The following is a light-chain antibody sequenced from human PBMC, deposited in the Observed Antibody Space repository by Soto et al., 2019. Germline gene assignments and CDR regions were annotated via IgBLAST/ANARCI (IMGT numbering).Light chain of an antibody. CDR2: GNT. Sequence: QSVLTQPHSVSGAPGQRVTISCTGSSSNIGAGYDVHWYQQLPGTAPKLLIYGNTNRPSGVPDRFSGSKSGTSASLAITGLQAEDEADYYCQSYDSSLNSYVFGSGTKVTVL. V-gene: IGLV1-40*01. J-gene: IGLJ1*01. CDR1: SSNIGAGYD. CDR3: QSYDSSLNSYV.